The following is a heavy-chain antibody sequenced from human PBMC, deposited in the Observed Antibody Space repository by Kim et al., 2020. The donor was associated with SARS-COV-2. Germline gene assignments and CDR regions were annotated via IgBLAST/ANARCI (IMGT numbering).Heavy chain of an antibody. V-gene: IGHV4-61*02. Sequence: SETLSLTCTVSGGSISSGSYYWSWIRQPAGKGLEWIGRIYTSGSTNYNPSLKSRVTISVDTSKNQFSLKLSSVTAADTAVYYCAREKADYYDSSGHDAFDIWGQGTMVTVSS. CDR2: IYTSGST. CDR1: GGSISSGSYY. J-gene: IGHJ3*02. CDR3: AREKADYYDSSGHDAFDI. D-gene: IGHD3-22*01.